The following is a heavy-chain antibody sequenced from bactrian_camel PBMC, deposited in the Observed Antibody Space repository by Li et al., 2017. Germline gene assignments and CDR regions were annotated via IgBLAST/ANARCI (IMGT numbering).Heavy chain of an antibody. V-gene: IGHV3S1*01. Sequence: HVQLVESGGGSVQIGGSLTLACAASRGFDDADAEWGWFRQAPGKGREGVAAIPIGGGRSSYASFVKDRFTISQDNAKNTLYLQVNSLKPEDTAMYYCAADSRWVCYSASWSEYHYWGQGTQVTVS. CDR2: IPIGGGRS. D-gene: IGHD1*01. CDR1: RGFDDADA. CDR3: AADSRWVCYSASWSEYHY. J-gene: IGHJ4*01.